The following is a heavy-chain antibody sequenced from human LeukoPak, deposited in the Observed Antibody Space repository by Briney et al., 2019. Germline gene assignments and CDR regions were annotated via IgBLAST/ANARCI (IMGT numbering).Heavy chain of an antibody. Sequence: SETLSLTCTVSGGSISSYYWSWIRQPPGKGLEWIGYIYYSGSTNYNPSLTSRVTISVDTSKNQFSLKLSSVTAADTAVYYCASPNCSGGSCYFNSWGQGTLVTVSS. CDR1: GGSISSYY. CDR2: IYYSGST. D-gene: IGHD2-15*01. CDR3: ASPNCSGGSCYFNS. J-gene: IGHJ4*02. V-gene: IGHV4-59*01.